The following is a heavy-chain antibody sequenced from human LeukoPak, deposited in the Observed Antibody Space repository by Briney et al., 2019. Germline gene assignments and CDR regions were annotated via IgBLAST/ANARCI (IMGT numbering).Heavy chain of an antibody. D-gene: IGHD4-17*01. CDR1: GFTFSNAW. V-gene: IGHV3-23*01. J-gene: IGHJ4*02. CDR3: AKSLYGDVDY. Sequence: GGSLRLSCAASGFTFSNAWMSWVRQAPGKGLEWVSAISGSGGSTYYADSVKGRFTISRDNSKNTLYLQMNSLRAEDTAVYYCAKSLYGDVDYWGQGTLVTVSS. CDR2: ISGSGGST.